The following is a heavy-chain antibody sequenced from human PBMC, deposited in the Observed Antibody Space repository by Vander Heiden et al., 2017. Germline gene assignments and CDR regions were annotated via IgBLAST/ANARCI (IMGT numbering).Heavy chain of an antibody. CDR3: ARDRVGGLKYFFDS. CDR1: GGFSSFS. Sequence: QLVQSGAEVKKPGSSVKVSCKASGGFSSFSISWVRQAPGQGLGWIGGFMPFFGNGEYAKKVQGRVTITSHKSTSTTYLELNSLTSEDTAVYSCARDRVGGLKYFFDSWGQGTLVTVSS. V-gene: IGHV1-69*06. D-gene: IGHD1-26*01. J-gene: IGHJ4*02. CDR2: FMPFFGNG.